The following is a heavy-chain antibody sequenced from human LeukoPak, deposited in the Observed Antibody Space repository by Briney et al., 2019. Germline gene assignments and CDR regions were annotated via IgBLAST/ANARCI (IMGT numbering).Heavy chain of an antibody. J-gene: IGHJ4*02. Sequence: GGSLRLSCATSAFTFSNYAMSWVRQTPGKGLEWVSTISGSVGSTYYGDSVKGRFTISRDNPKNTLYLQMNSLRAEDTAVYYCAKDGQYSGGWYEGHFDYWGQGTLVTVSS. V-gene: IGHV3-23*01. CDR3: AKDGQYSGGWYEGHFDY. CDR2: ISGSVGST. CDR1: AFTFSNYA. D-gene: IGHD6-19*01.